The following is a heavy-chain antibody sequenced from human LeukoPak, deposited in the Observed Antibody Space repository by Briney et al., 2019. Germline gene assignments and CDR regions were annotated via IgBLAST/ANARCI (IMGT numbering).Heavy chain of an antibody. D-gene: IGHD3-22*01. Sequence: SVKVSCKASGGTFSSYAISWVRQAPGQGLEWMGRIIPIFGTANYAQKFQGRVTITTDESTSTAYMELSSLRSEDTAVYCCARVYYDSSGYSPWGQGTLVTVSS. J-gene: IGHJ5*02. CDR1: GGTFSSYA. CDR2: IIPIFGTA. V-gene: IGHV1-69*05. CDR3: ARVYYDSSGYSP.